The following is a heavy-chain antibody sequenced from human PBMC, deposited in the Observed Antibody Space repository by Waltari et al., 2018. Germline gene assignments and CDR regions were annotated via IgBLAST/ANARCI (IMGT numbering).Heavy chain of an antibody. V-gene: IGHV4-61*02. CDR1: GGPISSGAYY. CDR2: TYTSGSI. Sequence: QVQLQESGPGLVKPSQTLSLTCTVSGGPISSGAYYWTWVRQPAGKGLEWMGRTYTSGSINYNPSLESRVAISIDMSKNQFSLKLNSVTAADSAVYYCAREELGNDCFDIWGQGTMVTVSS. D-gene: IGHD2-21*02. CDR3: AREELGNDCFDI. J-gene: IGHJ3*02.